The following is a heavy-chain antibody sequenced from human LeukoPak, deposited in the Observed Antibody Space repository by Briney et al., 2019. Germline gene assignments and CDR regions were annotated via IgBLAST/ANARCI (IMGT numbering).Heavy chain of an antibody. CDR3: ARGGDFWSGYYPEYGMDV. CDR1: GFTFSSYW. D-gene: IGHD3-3*01. CDR2: IKQDGSEK. Sequence: GGSLRLSCAASGFTFSSYWMSWVRQAPGKGLEWVANIKQDGSEKYYVDSVKGRFTISRDNAKNSLYLQMNSLRAEDTAVYYCARGGDFWSGYYPEYGMDVWGQGTTVTVSS. V-gene: IGHV3-7*01. J-gene: IGHJ6*02.